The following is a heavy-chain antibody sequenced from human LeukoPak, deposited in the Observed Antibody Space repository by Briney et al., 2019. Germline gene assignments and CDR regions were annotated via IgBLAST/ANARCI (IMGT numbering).Heavy chain of an antibody. D-gene: IGHD6-13*01. CDR3: TRHAQNSSSWYKFYYYYYMDV. CDR1: GFTFTTYG. J-gene: IGHJ6*03. CDR2: ISGSGCST. Sequence: GGSLRLSCAASGFTFTTYGMHWVRQAPGKGLEGVSAISGSGCSTYYADSVKGRFTISRDDSKNTAYLQMNSLKTEDTAVYYCTRHAQNSSSWYKFYYYYYMDVWGKGTTVTVSS. V-gene: IGHV3-23*01.